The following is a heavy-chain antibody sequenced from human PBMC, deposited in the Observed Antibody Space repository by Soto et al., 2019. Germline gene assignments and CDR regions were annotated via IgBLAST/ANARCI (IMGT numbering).Heavy chain of an antibody. CDR2: MNPVSGNT. V-gene: IGHV1-8*01. J-gene: IGHJ4*02. CDR3: ARVYSDSTGYYQGGFDS. CDR1: GYTSSSYD. Sequence: ASVKVSCKASGYTSSSYDINWVRQATGQGLEWMGWMNPVSGNTGYAQKFQGRVTTTRNTPLSTAYMELSSLRSEDTAVYYCARVYSDSTGYYQGGFDSWGQGTLVTVSS. D-gene: IGHD3-22*01.